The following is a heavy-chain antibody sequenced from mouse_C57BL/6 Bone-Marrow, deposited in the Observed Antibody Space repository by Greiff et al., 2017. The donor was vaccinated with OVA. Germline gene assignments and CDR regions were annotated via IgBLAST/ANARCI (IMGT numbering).Heavy chain of an antibody. CDR2: IYPGNSDT. D-gene: IGHD1-1*01. CDR3: TIITTVVANAMDY. J-gene: IGHJ4*01. CDR1: GYTFTSYW. V-gene: IGHV1-5*01. Sequence: VQLQQSGTVLARPGASVKMSCKTSGYTFTSYWMHWVKQRPGQGLEWIGAIYPGNSDTSYNQKFKGKAKLTAVTSASTAYMELSSLTNEDSAVYYCTIITTVVANAMDYWGQGTSVTVSS.